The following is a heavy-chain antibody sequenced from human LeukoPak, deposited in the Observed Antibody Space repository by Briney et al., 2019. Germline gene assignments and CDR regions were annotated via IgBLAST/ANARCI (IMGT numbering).Heavy chain of an antibody. CDR1: GFPFSGSW. CDR3: AAWSNGGYNF. CDR2: INPDGGHK. D-gene: IGHD5-24*01. Sequence: GGSLRLSCAASGFPFSGSWMNWVRQAPGKGLEWVANINPDGGHKKFVDSVMGRFTMSRDNAKNSLYLQMNDLRVEDTAVSYCAAWSNGGYNFWGQGTLVTVSS. J-gene: IGHJ4*02. V-gene: IGHV3-7*01.